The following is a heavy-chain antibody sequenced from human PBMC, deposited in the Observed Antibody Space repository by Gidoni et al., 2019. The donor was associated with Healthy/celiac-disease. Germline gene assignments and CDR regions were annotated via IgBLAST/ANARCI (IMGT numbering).Heavy chain of an antibody. CDR1: GGTFSSSA. V-gene: IGHV1-69*09. D-gene: IGHD2-21*01. CDR2: IIPILGIA. CDR3: ARVRGACGGDCYWPLGYFQH. J-gene: IGHJ1*01. Sequence: QVQLVQSGAEVKKPGSSVTVACKASGGTFSSSAISWVRQAPGQGLEWMGRIIPILGIANYAQKFQGRVTITADKSTSTAYMELSSLRSEDTAVYYCARVRGACGGDCYWPLGYFQHWGQGTLVTVSS.